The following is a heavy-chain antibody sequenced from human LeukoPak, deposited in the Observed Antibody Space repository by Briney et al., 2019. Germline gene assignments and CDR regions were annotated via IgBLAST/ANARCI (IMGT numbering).Heavy chain of an antibody. D-gene: IGHD3-22*01. CDR2: MYYSGST. CDR1: GGSISSGDYY. Sequence: SETLSLTCTVSGGSISSGDYYWSWIRQPPGKGLEWVGYMYYSGSTYYNPSLKSRVTISLDTSKNQFSLKLSSVTAADTAVYYCARPYYYDSRIDPWGQGTLVTVSS. CDR3: ARPYYYDSRIDP. J-gene: IGHJ5*02. V-gene: IGHV4-30-4*01.